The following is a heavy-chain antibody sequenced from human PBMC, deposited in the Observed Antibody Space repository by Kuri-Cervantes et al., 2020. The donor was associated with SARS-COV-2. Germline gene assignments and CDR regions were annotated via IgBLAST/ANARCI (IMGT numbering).Heavy chain of an antibody. V-gene: IGHV1-69*13. J-gene: IGHJ6*03. CDR1: GGTFSSYA. CDR2: IIPIFGTA. CDR3: ALGYWGSGYPRYYYYMDV. Sequence: SVKVSCRASGGTFSSYAISWVRQAPGQGLEWMGGIIPIFGTANYAQKFQGRVTITADESTSTAHMELSSLRSEDTAVYYCALGYWGSGYPRYYYYMDVWGKGTTVTVSS. D-gene: IGHD3-22*01.